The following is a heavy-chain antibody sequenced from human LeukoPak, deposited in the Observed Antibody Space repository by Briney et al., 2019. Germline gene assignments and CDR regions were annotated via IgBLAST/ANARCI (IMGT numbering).Heavy chain of an antibody. CDR2: MNPNSGNT. CDR1: GYTFTSYD. J-gene: IGHJ4*02. Sequence: ASVKVSCKAPGYTFTSYDINWVRQATGQGLEWMGWMNPNSGNTGYAQKFQGRVTMTRNTSISTAYMELSSLRSEDTAVYYCARYPRAARAFDYWGQGTLVTVSS. V-gene: IGHV1-8*01. D-gene: IGHD6-6*01. CDR3: ARYPRAARAFDY.